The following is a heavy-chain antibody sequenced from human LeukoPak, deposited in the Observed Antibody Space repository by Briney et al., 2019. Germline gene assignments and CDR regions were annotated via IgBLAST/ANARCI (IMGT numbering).Heavy chain of an antibody. V-gene: IGHV3-30-3*01. J-gene: IGHJ5*02. D-gene: IGHD6-13*01. CDR1: GFTFSSYA. CDR3: ARDRGSSWYWTNWFDP. CDR2: ISYDGSNK. Sequence: PGGSLRLSCAASGFTFSSYAMHWVRQAPGKGLEWVSVISYDGSNKYYADSVKGRFTISRDNSKNTLYLQMNSLRAEDTAVYYCARDRGSSWYWTNWFDPWGQGTLVTVSS.